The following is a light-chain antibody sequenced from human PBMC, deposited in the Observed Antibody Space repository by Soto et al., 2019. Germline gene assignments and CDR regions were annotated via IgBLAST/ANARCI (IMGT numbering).Light chain of an antibody. CDR1: HSVSGNY. J-gene: IGKJ4*01. CDR2: GAS. V-gene: IGKV3-20*01. CDR3: QQYGTSPT. Sequence: EIVLTQSPGTLSLSPGERATLFCRASHSVSGNYLAWYQQKPGQTPRLLIYGASSRATGIPDRFSGSGSGTDFTLTISRLEPEDVVVYYCQQYGTSPTFGGGTKVEIK.